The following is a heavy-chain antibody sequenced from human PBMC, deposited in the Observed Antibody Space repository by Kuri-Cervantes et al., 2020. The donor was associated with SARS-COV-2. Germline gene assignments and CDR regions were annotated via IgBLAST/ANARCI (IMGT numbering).Heavy chain of an antibody. CDR3: TRHVEFTSGYSRDY. CDR2: IYSGGST. V-gene: IGHV3-53*01. D-gene: IGHD5-12*01. J-gene: IGHJ4*02. Sequence: GGSLRLSCAASGFTVSSNYMSWVRQAPGKGLEWVSVIYSGGSTYYADSVKGRFIISRDNSRNTLYLQMNSLKTEDTAVYYCTRHVEFTSGYSRDYWGQGTLVTVSS. CDR1: GFTVSSNY.